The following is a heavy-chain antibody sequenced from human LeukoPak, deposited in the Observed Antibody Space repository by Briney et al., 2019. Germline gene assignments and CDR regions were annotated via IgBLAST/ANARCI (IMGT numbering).Heavy chain of an antibody. CDR1: GYTFSSFG. V-gene: IGHV1-18*01. CDR3: ARAALYYGSSGLLGH. CDR2: ISADTVNT. D-gene: IGHD3-22*01. J-gene: IGHJ4*02. Sequence: GASVKVSCKATGYTFSSFGISWVRQAPGRGLEWLGWISADTVNTKYTEKLQGRVTMTRDTSTSTAYMELRCLRSDDTAVYYCARAALYYGSSGLLGHWGQGTLVTVSS.